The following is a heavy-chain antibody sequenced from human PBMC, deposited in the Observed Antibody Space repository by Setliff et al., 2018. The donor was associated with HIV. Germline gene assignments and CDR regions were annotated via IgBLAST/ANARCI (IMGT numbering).Heavy chain of an antibody. CDR2: VYYSGTT. D-gene: IGHD3-3*01. CDR1: GGSISSSSYY. J-gene: IGHJ3*02. V-gene: IGHV4-39*01. CDR3: ARHFSIFGVTIISNDAFDI. Sequence: PSETLSLTCTVSGGSISSSSYYWGWVRQPPGKGLEWIGSVYYSGTTYYNPSLTSRVTISVDTSKNQFSLKLTSVTAADTALYYCARHFSIFGVTIISNDAFDIGGRGTMVTVSS.